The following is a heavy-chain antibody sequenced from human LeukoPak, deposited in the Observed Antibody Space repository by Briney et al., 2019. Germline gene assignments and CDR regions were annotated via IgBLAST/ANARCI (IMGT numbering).Heavy chain of an antibody. J-gene: IGHJ3*02. V-gene: IGHV1-24*01. Sequence: ASVKVSCKVSGYTLTELSMHWVRQAPGKGLEWMGGFDPEHGETVYAQKFQGRLTMTEDTSTHTAYMELSSLRSEDMAVYYCARDRGIGHDAFDIWGQGTMVTVSS. D-gene: IGHD2-15*01. CDR1: GYTLTELS. CDR3: ARDRGIGHDAFDI. CDR2: FDPEHGET.